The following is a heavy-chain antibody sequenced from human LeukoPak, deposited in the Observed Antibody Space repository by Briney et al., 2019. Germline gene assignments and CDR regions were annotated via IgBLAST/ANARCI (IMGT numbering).Heavy chain of an antibody. Sequence: GGSLRLSCAASGFTFSSYGMHWVRQAPGKGLEWVAFIRYDGSNKYYADSVKGRFTISRDNSKNTLYLQMNSLRAEDTAVYYCAKLAVPAANEPDYWGQGTLVTVSS. D-gene: IGHD2-2*01. CDR2: IRYDGSNK. CDR3: AKLAVPAANEPDY. J-gene: IGHJ4*02. CDR1: GFTFSSYG. V-gene: IGHV3-30*02.